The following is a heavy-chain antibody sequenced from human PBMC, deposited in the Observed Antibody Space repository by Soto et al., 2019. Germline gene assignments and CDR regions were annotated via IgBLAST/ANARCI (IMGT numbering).Heavy chain of an antibody. CDR2: IKQDGSEK. J-gene: IGHJ6*03. V-gene: IGHV3-7*01. CDR1: GFTFSSYW. CDR3: ARVSLQLERRYYYYYYYMDV. D-gene: IGHD1-1*01. Sequence: GGSLRLSCAASGFTFSSYWMSWVRQAPGKGLEWVANIKQDGSEKYYVDSVKGRFTISRDNAKNSLYLQMNSLRAEDTAVYYCARVSLQLERRYYYYYYYMDVWGKGTTVTVSS.